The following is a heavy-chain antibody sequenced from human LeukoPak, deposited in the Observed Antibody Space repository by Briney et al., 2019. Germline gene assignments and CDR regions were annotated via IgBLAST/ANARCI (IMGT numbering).Heavy chain of an antibody. CDR2: IWYDGSNK. Sequence: PGGSLRLSCAASGFTFSSYGMHWVRQAPGKGLEWVAVIWYDGSNKYYADSVKGRFTISRDNSKNTLYLQINSLRAEDTAVYYCARDYPMQWLAYYFDYWGQGTLVTVSS. J-gene: IGHJ4*02. D-gene: IGHD6-19*01. V-gene: IGHV3-33*08. CDR3: ARDYPMQWLAYYFDY. CDR1: GFTFSSYG.